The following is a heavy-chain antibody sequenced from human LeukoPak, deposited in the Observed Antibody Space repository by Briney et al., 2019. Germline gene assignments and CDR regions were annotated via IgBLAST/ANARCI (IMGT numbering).Heavy chain of an antibody. D-gene: IGHD3-3*01. V-gene: IGHV4-59*08. J-gene: IGHJ6*02. CDR1: GGSLSSYY. CDR2: IYYSGST. Sequence: SETLSLTCTVSGGSLSSYYWSWLRQPPGKGLEWIGYIYYSGSTNYNPSLKSRVTISVDTSKNQFSLKLSSVTAADTAVYYCARNDFWSGYYTPYYYYYGMDVWGQGTTVTVSS. CDR3: ARNDFWSGYYTPYYYYYGMDV.